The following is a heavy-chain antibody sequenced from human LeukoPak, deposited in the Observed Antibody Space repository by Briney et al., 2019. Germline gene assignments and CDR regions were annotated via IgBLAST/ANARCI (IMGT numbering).Heavy chain of an antibody. D-gene: IGHD5-18*01. CDR2: IIPILGIA. J-gene: IGHJ6*02. V-gene: IGHV1-69*04. Sequence: ASVKVSCKASGGTFSSYAISWVPEGPGQGREWMGRIIPILGIANYAQKFQGRVTITADKSTSTAYMELSSLRSEDTAVYYCASRDTDMAEHDYYYYYGMDVWGQGTTVTVSS. CDR3: ASRDTDMAEHDYYYYYGMDV. CDR1: GGTFSSYA.